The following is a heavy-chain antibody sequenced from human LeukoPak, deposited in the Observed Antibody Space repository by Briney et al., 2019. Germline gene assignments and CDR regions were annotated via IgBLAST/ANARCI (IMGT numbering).Heavy chain of an antibody. CDR3: ARRTGSYGGIEYFQK. J-gene: IGHJ1*01. D-gene: IGHD3-16*01. CDR1: GGSISSYY. V-gene: IGHV4-59*12. Sequence: LVKPSETLSLTCTVSGGSISSYYWSWIRQPPGKGLEWIGYIYYSGSTNYNPSLKSRVTISVDQSKNQFSLKLSSVTAADTAVYYRARRTGSYGGIEYFQKWGQGTQVTVSS. CDR2: IYYSGST.